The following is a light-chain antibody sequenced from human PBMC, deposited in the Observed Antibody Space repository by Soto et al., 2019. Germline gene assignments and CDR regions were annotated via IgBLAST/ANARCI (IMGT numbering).Light chain of an antibody. CDR3: QQYNKWPLT. CDR2: DAS. J-gene: IGKJ4*01. Sequence: ETVLTQSPAILSLSPGERATLSCRASQSVSTYLAWYQQKPGQAPRLLIYDASNRATGIPARFIGSGSGTDFTLTIGGLEPEDSAVYHCQQYNKWPLTFGGGTKVEIK. V-gene: IGKV3-11*01. CDR1: QSVSTY.